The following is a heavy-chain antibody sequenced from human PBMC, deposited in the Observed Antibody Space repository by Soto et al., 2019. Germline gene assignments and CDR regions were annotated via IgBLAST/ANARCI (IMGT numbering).Heavy chain of an antibody. CDR2: ISGSSSYI. CDR3: ARAPVAGPHYSDN. Sequence: GGSLRLSCAASGFVFNDYSMNWVRQAPGKGLEWVSSISGSSSYIYYADSIKGRFSISRDNAKNSLYLQMSSLRAEDTAVYYCARAPVAGPHYSDNWGQGTLVTVSS. J-gene: IGHJ4*02. V-gene: IGHV3-21*01. CDR1: GFVFNDYS. D-gene: IGHD6-19*01.